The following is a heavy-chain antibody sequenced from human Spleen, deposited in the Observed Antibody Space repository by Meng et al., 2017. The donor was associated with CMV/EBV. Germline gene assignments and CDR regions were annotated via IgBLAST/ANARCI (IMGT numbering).Heavy chain of an antibody. J-gene: IGHJ4*02. CDR3: AHRDYCSGGTCTFDY. CDR2: IYWDDDK. CDR1: GFPRSTSGMG. D-gene: IGHD2-15*01. V-gene: IGHV2-5*02. Sequence: SGFPRSTSGMGVGWIRQPPGKALEWLALIYWDDDKRYSPSLKSRLTITKDTSKNQVVLTMTNMDPVDTATYYCAHRDYCSGGTCTFDYWGQGTLVTVSS.